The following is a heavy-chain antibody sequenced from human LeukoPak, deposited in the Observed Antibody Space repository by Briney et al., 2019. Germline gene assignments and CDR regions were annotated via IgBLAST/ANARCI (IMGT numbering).Heavy chain of an antibody. CDR3: ARTYGSGSYYNQNWFDP. Sequence: SVKVSCKASGGTFSSYAISWVRQAPGQGLEWMGGIIPIFGSTNYAQKFRGRVTITADKSTSTAYMELSSLRSEDTAVYYCARTYGSGSYYNQNWFDPWGQGTLVTVSS. V-gene: IGHV1-69*06. CDR2: IIPIFGST. D-gene: IGHD3-10*01. CDR1: GGTFSSYA. J-gene: IGHJ5*02.